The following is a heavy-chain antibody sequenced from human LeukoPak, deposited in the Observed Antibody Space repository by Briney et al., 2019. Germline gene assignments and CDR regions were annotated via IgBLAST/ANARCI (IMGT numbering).Heavy chain of an antibody. D-gene: IGHD6-13*01. CDR1: GFTFSSHA. CDR3: ARHGSWSFDY. Sequence: GGSLRLSCAASGFTFSSHAMSWVRQAPGKGLEWVSAITSGSGSNVYYTDSLKGRFTSSRDNSKNTLYLHMNSLRAEDTAVYYCARHGSWSFDYWGQGTLLTVSA. J-gene: IGHJ4*02. CDR2: ITSGSGSNV. V-gene: IGHV3-23*01.